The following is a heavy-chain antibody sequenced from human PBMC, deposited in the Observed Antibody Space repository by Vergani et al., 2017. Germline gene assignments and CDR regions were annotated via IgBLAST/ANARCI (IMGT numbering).Heavy chain of an antibody. Sequence: VQLLESGGGVVQRGGSLRLSCAASGFTFSSSAMSWVRQAPGKGLEWVSAVSGSGGSTYYADSVKGRFTISRDNSKNTLYLQMNSLRAEDTAVYYCAKVGQPIAASGTGNYWGQGTLVTVSS. CDR2: VSGSGGST. J-gene: IGHJ4*02. CDR3: AKVGQPIAASGTGNY. D-gene: IGHD6-13*01. CDR1: GFTFSSSA. V-gene: IGHV3-23*01.